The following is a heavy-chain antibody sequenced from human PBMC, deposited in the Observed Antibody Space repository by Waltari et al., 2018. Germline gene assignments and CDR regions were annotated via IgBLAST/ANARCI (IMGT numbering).Heavy chain of an antibody. J-gene: IGHJ4*02. CDR1: GGSFSGYY. V-gene: IGHV4-34*01. D-gene: IGHD1-26*01. CDR2: INHSGST. Sequence: QVQLQQWGAGLLKPSETLSLTCAVYGGSFSGYYWSWIRQPPGKGLEWIGEINHSGSTTYNPSLKSRVTISVDTSKNQFSLKLSSVTAADTAVYYCARARLPGAAHFDYWGQGTLVTVSS. CDR3: ARARLPGAAHFDY.